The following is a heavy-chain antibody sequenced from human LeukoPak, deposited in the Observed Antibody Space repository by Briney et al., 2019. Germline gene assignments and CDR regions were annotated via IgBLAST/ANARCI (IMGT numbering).Heavy chain of an antibody. CDR2: ISWNSGSI. J-gene: IGHJ6*02. CDR3: AKALSRGPYYYYGMNV. V-gene: IGHV3-9*01. CDR1: GFTFDDYA. Sequence: GGSLRLSCAASGFTFDDYAMHWVRQAPGKGLEWVSGISWNSGSIGYADSVKGRFTISRDNAKNSLYLQMNSLRAEDTALYYCAKALSRGPYYYYGMNVWGQGTTVTVSS.